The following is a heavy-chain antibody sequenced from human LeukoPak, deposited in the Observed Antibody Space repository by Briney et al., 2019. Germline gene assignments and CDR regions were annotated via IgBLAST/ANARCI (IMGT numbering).Heavy chain of an antibody. CDR3: ARDDSSWYY. J-gene: IGHJ4*02. D-gene: IGHD6-13*01. Sequence: PGGSLRLSCAASGFSFSTYGMNWVRQAPGKGLEWVSYISSGSRTTYYADSVKGRFTISRDNAKNSLYLQMNSLRDEDTAVYYCARDDSSWYYWGQGTLDTVSS. CDR1: GFSFSTYG. V-gene: IGHV3-48*02. CDR2: ISSGSRTT.